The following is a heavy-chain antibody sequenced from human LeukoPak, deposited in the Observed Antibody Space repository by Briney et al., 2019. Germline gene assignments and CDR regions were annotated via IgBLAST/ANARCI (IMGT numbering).Heavy chain of an antibody. CDR3: ATGLVGYDFWSGYRLDY. V-gene: IGHV1-2*06. J-gene: IGHJ4*02. Sequence: ASVKVSCKASGYTFTGYYMHWVRQAPGQGLEWMGRINPNSGGTNYAQKFQGRVTMTEDTSTDTAYMELSSLRSEDTAVYYCATGLVGYDFWSGYRLDYWGQGTLVTVSS. D-gene: IGHD3-3*01. CDR1: GYTFTGYY. CDR2: INPNSGGT.